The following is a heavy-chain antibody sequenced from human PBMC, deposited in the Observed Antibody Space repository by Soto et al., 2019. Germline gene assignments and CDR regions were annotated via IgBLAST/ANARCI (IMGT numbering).Heavy chain of an antibody. D-gene: IGHD4-17*01. Sequence: GGSLRLSCAASGFTFDDYAMHWVRHTPGKGLEWVSGISWTSDSRGYADSVKGRFTISRDNARNSLYLQMNSLRTEDTALYYCAKSVGATVNYYFDYWGQGTLVTVSS. CDR3: AKSVGATVNYYFDY. V-gene: IGHV3-9*01. CDR1: GFTFDDYA. J-gene: IGHJ4*02. CDR2: ISWTSDSR.